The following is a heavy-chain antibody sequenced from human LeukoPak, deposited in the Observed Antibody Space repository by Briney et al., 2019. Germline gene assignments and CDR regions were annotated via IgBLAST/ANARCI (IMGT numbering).Heavy chain of an antibody. CDR1: GGSISSYY. CDR3: ARGTIFGNWFDP. J-gene: IGHJ5*02. CDR2: IYYSGST. D-gene: IGHD3-3*01. Sequence: SETLSLTCTVSGGSISSYYWSWIRQPPGKGLEWIGYIYYSGSTNYNPSLKSRVTISVDTSKNQFSLKLSSVTAADTAVYYCARGTIFGNWFDPWGQGTLVTVSS. V-gene: IGHV4-59*01.